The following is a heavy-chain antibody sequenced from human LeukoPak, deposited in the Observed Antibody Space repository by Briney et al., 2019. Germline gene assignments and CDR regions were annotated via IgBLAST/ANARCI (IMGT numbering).Heavy chain of an antibody. V-gene: IGHV1-69*05. CDR1: GGTLSSYA. Sequence: SVKVSCKASGGTLSSYAISWVRHAPGQGLEWMGGIIPIFGTANYAQKFEGRVTITTDESTSTANMELSSLRYEDTAVYYCARMYYYDSSSYYYGRLAWFDPWGQGTLVTVSS. CDR2: IIPIFGTA. CDR3: ARMYYYDSSSYYYGRLAWFDP. D-gene: IGHD3-22*01. J-gene: IGHJ5*02.